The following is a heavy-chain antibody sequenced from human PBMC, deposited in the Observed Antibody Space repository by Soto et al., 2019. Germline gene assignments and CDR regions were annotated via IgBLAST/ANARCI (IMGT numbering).Heavy chain of an antibody. V-gene: IGHV4-39*07. CDR1: GGSISSSSYY. J-gene: IGHJ5*02. CDR3: ARDVNTGWHNWFDP. Sequence: SETLSLTCTVSGGSISSSSYYWGWIRQPPGKGLEWIGSIYYSGSTYYNPSLKSRVTISVDTSKNQFSLKLSSVAAADTAVYYCARDVNTGWHNWFDPWGQGTLVTVSS. CDR2: IYYSGST.